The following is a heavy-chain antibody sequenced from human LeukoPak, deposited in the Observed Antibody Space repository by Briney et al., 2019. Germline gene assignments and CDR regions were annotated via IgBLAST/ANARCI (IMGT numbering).Heavy chain of an antibody. CDR2: IYPGDSDT. J-gene: IGHJ4*02. V-gene: IGHV5-51*01. Sequence: GESLMISCKGSGYRFTNYWIGWVRQMPGKGLEWMGIIYPGDSDTRYSPSFQGQVTISADKSISTAYLQWSSLKASDTAMYYCARLPKFGELFPGPFDYWGQGTLVTVSS. CDR3: ARLPKFGELFPGPFDY. D-gene: IGHD3-10*01. CDR1: GYRFTNYW.